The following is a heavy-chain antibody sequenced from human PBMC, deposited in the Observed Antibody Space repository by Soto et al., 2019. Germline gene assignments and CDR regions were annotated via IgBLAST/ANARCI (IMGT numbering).Heavy chain of an antibody. V-gene: IGHV4-34*01. J-gene: IGHJ6*02. Sequence: PSETLSLTCAVYGGSFSGYYWSWIRQPPGKGLEWIGEINHSGSTNYNPSLKSRVTISVDTSKNQFSLKLSPVTAADTAVYYCARGKGFYYGYRYSEVWGQGKPVTVSS. CDR1: GGSFSGYY. D-gene: IGHD3-16*02. CDR2: INHSGST. CDR3: ARGKGFYYGYRYSEV.